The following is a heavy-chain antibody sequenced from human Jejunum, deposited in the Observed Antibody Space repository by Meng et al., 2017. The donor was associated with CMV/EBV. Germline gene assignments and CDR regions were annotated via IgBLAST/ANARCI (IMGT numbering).Heavy chain of an antibody. CDR3: AREGYTTTVPFEY. J-gene: IGHJ4*02. D-gene: IGHD6-13*01. V-gene: IGHV4-34*01. CDR2: INHSGST. Sequence: QVPLKQWGAGLLKPSETLSLTCAVYGGSFSGYYWSWIRQPPGKGLEWIGEINHSGSTNYNPSLKSRVTISVDTSKNQFSLKLISVTAADTAVYYCAREGYTTTVPFEYWGQGTLVTVSS. CDR1: GGSFSGYY.